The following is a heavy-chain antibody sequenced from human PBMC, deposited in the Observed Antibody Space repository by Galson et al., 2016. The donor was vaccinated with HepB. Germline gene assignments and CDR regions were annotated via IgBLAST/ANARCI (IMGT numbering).Heavy chain of an antibody. D-gene: IGHD5-24*01. V-gene: IGHV4-34*01. CDR2: INHSGST. CDR1: GGSFSGYY. CDR3: AGGGGWLELLGGWFDP. J-gene: IGHJ5*02. Sequence: SETLSLTCAVYGGSFSGYYWNWIRQPPGKGLEWIGEINHSGSTNYNPFLKSRVTISVDTSKNQFSLKLNSVTAADTAVYYCAGGGGWLELLGGWFDPWGQGTLVTVSS.